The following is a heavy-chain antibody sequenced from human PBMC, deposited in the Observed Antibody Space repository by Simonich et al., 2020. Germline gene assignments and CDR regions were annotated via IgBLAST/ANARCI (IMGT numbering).Heavy chain of an antibody. CDR1: GFTFSSYW. D-gene: IGHD3-9*01. V-gene: IGHV3-7*01. J-gene: IGHJ4*02. CDR3: ARFRGRYFDWLFDY. CDR2: RKQNGSGK. Sequence: EVQLVESGGGLVQPGGSLRLSCAASGFTFSSYWMSWVRQAPGRGLELVAKRKQNGSGKYYVDSGKGRFTISRDNAKNSLYLQMNSLRAEDTAVYYCARFRGRYFDWLFDYWGQGTLVTVSS.